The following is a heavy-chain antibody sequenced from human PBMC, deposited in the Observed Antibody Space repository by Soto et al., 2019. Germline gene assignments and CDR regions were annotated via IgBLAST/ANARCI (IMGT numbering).Heavy chain of an antibody. Sequence: EVQLVESGGGLVQPEGSLRLSCAASGFSVSSYYMKWVRQAPGKGLEWISVIHASGNTYYADSVKGRFTISRDNSENTGYLQMNSLRAEDTAVYYCTRINYGVAAYLDYWGRGTLVTVSS. CDR2: IHASGNT. CDR3: TRINYGVAAYLDY. CDR1: GFSVSSYY. D-gene: IGHD4-17*01. J-gene: IGHJ4*02. V-gene: IGHV3-66*01.